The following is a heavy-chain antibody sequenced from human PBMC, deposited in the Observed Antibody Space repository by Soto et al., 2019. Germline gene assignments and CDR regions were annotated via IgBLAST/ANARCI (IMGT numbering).Heavy chain of an antibody. CDR3: ARGRDLDR. J-gene: IGHJ5*02. CDR2: IYYSGST. V-gene: IGHV4-30-4*01. Sequence: PSATLSLPCTVSGGSISSGYYYCSWIRQPPGKGLEWIGYIYYSGSTYYNPSLKSRVTISVDTSKNQFSLKLSSVTAADTAVYYCARGRDLDRWGQGTLVSVSS. CDR1: GGSISSGYYY.